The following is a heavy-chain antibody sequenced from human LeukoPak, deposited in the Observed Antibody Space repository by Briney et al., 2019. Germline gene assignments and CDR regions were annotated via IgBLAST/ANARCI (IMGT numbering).Heavy chain of an antibody. CDR3: ARGEDIVVVPAEGGYFDY. CDR2: INPSGGST. CDR1: GYTFSNYG. J-gene: IGHJ4*02. D-gene: IGHD2-2*01. V-gene: IGHV1-46*01. Sequence: ASVKVSCKTSGYTFSNYGINWVRQAPGQGLEWMGIINPSGGSTSYAQKFQSRVTMTRDMSTSTVYMELSSLRSEDTAVYYCARGEDIVVVPAEGGYFDYWGQGTLVTVSS.